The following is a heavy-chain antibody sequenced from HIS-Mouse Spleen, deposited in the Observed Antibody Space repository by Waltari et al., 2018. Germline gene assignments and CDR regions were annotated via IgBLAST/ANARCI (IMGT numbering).Heavy chain of an antibody. V-gene: IGHV4-39*01. D-gene: IGHD2-21*02. CDR2: IYYSGST. CDR1: GGSISSSSYY. J-gene: IGHJ5*02. CDR3: ARKRTASGWFDP. Sequence: QLQLQESGPGLVKPSETLSLTCTVSGGSISSSSYYWGWIRQPPGKGLEWIGSIYYSGSTYYIPSLKGRVTISVDTSKNQFSLKLSSVTAADTAVYYCARKRTASGWFDPWGQGTLVTVSS.